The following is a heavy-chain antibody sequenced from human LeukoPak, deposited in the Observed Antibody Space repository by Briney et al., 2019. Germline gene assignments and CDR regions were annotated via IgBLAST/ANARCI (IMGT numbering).Heavy chain of an antibody. CDR2: IKQDGSEK. D-gene: IGHD3-22*01. V-gene: IGHV3-7*01. Sequence: GGSLRLSCAASGFTFSSYWMSWVRQAPGKGLEWVANIKQDGSEKYYVDSVKGRFTISRDNAKNSLYLQMNSLRAEDTAVYYCARLVRITMIVVAIDYWGQGTLATVSS. J-gene: IGHJ4*02. CDR1: GFTFSSYW. CDR3: ARLVRITMIVVAIDY.